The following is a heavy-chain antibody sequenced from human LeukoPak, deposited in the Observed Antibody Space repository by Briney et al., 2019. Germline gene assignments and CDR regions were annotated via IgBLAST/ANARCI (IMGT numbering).Heavy chain of an antibody. CDR2: IYYSGST. J-gene: IGHJ4*02. D-gene: IGHD6-19*01. Sequence: SETLSLTCTVSGGSLSSNSHYWGWIRQPPGKGLEWLGSIGSIYYSGSTYYNPSLQSRVTISVDTSKNHFSLKLRSVTAADTAVYYCARVGSGWGFIDYWGQGTLVTVSS. CDR3: ARVGSGWGFIDY. V-gene: IGHV4-39*07. CDR1: GGSLSSNSHY.